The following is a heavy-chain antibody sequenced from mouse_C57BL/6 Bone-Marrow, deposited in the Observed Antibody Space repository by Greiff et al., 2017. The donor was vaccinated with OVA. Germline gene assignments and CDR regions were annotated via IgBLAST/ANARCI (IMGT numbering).Heavy chain of an antibody. CDR2: IDPENGDT. J-gene: IGHJ3*01. CDR3: TTTGDGYPWCAY. Sequence: VQLQQSGAELVRPGASVKLSCTASGFNIKDDYMHWVKQRPEQGLEWIGWIDPENGDTEYASKFQGKATITADTSSNTAYLQLSSLTSEDTDVYYYTTTGDGYPWCAYWCQGTRVTVTA. V-gene: IGHV14-4*01. CDR1: GFNIKDDY. D-gene: IGHD2-3*01.